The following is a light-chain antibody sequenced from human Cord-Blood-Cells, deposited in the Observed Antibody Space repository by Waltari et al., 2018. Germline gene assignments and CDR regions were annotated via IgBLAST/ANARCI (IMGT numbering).Light chain of an antibody. CDR3: CSDAGSRSVV. J-gene: IGLJ2*01. CDR2: EVS. CDR1: SSDVGSYNL. Sequence: QSALTQPASVSGSPGQSITISCTGTSSDVGSYNLVCWYQQHPGKAPKLVFYEVSKRPSGVSNPFSGAKSGNTASLTIAGVQAEDEADYYCCSDAGSRSVVFGGVTKLAVL. V-gene: IGLV2-23*02.